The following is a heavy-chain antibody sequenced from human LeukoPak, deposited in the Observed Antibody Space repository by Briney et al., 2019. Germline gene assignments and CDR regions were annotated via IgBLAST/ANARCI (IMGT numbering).Heavy chain of an antibody. V-gene: IGHV1-18*01. J-gene: IGHJ3*02. CDR1: GYTFTSYG. CDR3: ARPRRGGSRNAFDI. CDR2: ISAYNGNT. D-gene: IGHD3-16*01. Sequence: ASVKVSCKASGYTFTSYGISWVRQAPGQGLEWMGWISAYNGNTNYAQKLQGRVTMTRDTSISTAYMELSRLRSDDTAVYYCARPRRGGSRNAFDIWGQGTMVTVSS.